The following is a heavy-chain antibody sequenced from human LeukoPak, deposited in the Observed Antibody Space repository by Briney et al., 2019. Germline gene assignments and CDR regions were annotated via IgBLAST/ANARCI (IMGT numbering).Heavy chain of an antibody. V-gene: IGHV3-30-3*01. Sequence: GGSLRLSCAASGFTLTNYAMHWVRQAPGKGLEWVAVISFDGTNKYYANSVQGRFTISRDNSKNTLYLQMNSLRAEDTALYYCARDMYDNGWSSFDYWGQGTLVTVSS. J-gene: IGHJ4*02. D-gene: IGHD3-10*01. CDR3: ARDMYDNGWSSFDY. CDR1: GFTLTNYA. CDR2: ISFDGTNK.